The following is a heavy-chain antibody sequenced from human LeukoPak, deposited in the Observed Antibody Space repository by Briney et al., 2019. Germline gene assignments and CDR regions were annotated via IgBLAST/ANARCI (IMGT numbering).Heavy chain of an antibody. CDR2: ISYDGSNK. D-gene: IGHD3-22*01. Sequence: GGSLRLSCAASGFTFSSYGMPWVRQAPGKGLEWVAVISYDGSNKYYADSVKGRFTISRDNSKNTLYLQMNSLRAEDTAVYYCAKDVWYYDSSGSDYWGQGTLVTVSS. J-gene: IGHJ4*02. CDR3: AKDVWYYDSSGSDY. CDR1: GFTFSSYG. V-gene: IGHV3-30*18.